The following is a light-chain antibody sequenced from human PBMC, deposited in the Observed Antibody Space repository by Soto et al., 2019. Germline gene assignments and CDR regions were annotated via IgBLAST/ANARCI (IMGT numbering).Light chain of an antibody. CDR2: TNN. CDR1: NSNIGRNY. CDR3: AAWDDSLSGVV. J-gene: IGLJ3*02. Sequence: QSALTQPPSVSGTPGQRVTIPCSGSNSNIGRNYVYWYQQLPGTAPKLLIYTNNQRPSGVPDRFSGSKSGTSASLAISGLRSEDEADYYCAAWDDSLSGVVFGGWTKLTVL. V-gene: IGLV1-47*02.